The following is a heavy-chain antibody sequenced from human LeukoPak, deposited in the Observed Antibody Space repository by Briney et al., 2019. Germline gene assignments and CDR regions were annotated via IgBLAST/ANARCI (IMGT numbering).Heavy chain of an antibody. D-gene: IGHD3-9*01. CDR1: GYTFTSYY. J-gene: IGHJ4*02. CDR2: INPSGGST. V-gene: IGHV1-46*01. Sequence: ASVKVSCKASGYTFTSYYMHWVRQAPGQGLEWMGIINPSGGSTSYAQKFQGRVTMTRDTSISTAYMELSRLRSDDTAVYYCTASRYFDWLLFDWGQGTLVTVSS. CDR3: TASRYFDWLLFD.